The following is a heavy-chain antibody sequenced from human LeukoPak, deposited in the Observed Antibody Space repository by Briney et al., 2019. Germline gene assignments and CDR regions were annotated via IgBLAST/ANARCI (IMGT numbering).Heavy chain of an antibody. J-gene: IGHJ1*01. CDR2: INPNSGGT. V-gene: IGHV1-2*06. D-gene: IGHD1-26*01. CDR3: AREVGGTTLDFQH. CDR1: GYTFTGYY. Sequence: ASVKVSCKASGYTFTGYYMHWVRQAPGQGLEWMGRINPNSGGTNYAQKFQGRVTMTRDTSISTAYMELSRLRSDDTAVYYCAREVGGTTLDFQHWGQGTLVTVSS.